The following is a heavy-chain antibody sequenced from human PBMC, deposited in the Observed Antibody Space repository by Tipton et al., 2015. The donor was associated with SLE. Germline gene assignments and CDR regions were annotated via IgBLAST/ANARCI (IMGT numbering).Heavy chain of an antibody. J-gene: IGHJ4*02. CDR1: GGSFSGSY. V-gene: IGHV4-34*01. CDR2: VFPGGPT. D-gene: IGHD3-16*02. Sequence: TLSLTCAVYGGSFSGSYWSWIRQSPGKGLEWIGEVFPGGPTSYNPSLRGRLTLSVDASKNQFSLNLHSVTAADTAVFYCARGGDYVWGTYRDQDPFDSWGQGTLVTVSS. CDR3: ARGGDYVWGTYRDQDPFDS.